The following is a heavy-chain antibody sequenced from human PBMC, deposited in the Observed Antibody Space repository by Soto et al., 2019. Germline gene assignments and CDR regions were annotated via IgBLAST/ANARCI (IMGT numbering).Heavy chain of an antibody. Sequence: QLQMQESRPGLLKPSETLSLTCTVSSGSISSDGYSCAWIRQPLGKGLEWIGTIYYRGNTYYNPSMKTRIAISTDTYTNQSSLMLNSVLAADTAVDFCARPFFGMMIPLDYWGLGTLVTISS. CDR1: SGSISSDGYS. V-gene: IGHV4-39*01. D-gene: IGHD3-3*02. CDR2: IYYRGNT. J-gene: IGHJ4*02. CDR3: ARPFFGMMIPLDY.